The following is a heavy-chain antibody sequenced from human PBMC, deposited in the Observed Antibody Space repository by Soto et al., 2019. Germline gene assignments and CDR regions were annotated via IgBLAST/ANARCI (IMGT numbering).Heavy chain of an antibody. J-gene: IGHJ6*02. D-gene: IGHD3-16*02. Sequence: GESLKISCKGSGYSFTSYWMSWVRQMPGKGLGWMGRIDPSDSYTNYSPSFQGHVTISADKSISTAYLQWSSLKASDTAMYYCARHVGYYDYVWGSYRSPPNYYYYGMDVWGQGTTVTVYS. CDR2: IDPSDSYT. CDR1: GYSFTSYW. CDR3: ARHVGYYDYVWGSYRSPPNYYYYGMDV. V-gene: IGHV5-10-1*01.